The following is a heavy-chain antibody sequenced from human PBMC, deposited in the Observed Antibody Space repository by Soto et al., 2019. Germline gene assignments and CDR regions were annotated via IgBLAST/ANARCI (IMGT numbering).Heavy chain of an antibody. CDR2: IRKKDFGGTT. D-gene: IGHD2-21*01. V-gene: IGHV3-49*04. CDR1: GFTFGDYA. Sequence: GGSLRLSCTTSGFTFGDYAMSWVRQAPGKGLEWLGFIRKKDFGGTTEYAATVKGRFTISRDDSKSIASLQMNSLTTEDTAVYFCSRGTRDAYNCDYFDYWGPGTLVTVSS. J-gene: IGHJ4*02. CDR3: SRGTRDAYNCDYFDY.